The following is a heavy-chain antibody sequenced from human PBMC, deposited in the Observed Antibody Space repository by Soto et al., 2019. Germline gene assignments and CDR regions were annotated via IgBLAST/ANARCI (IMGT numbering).Heavy chain of an antibody. Sequence: EVQVLDSGGGLVQPGGSLRLSCAASGFTFNTYAMNWVRQAPGKGLEWVATISGTGGSTYYADSVKGRFTISRDNSKNTLYLQMNSMRVDDTAVYYCAKDQLGGNFDYWGQGTQVTVSS. V-gene: IGHV3-23*01. CDR2: ISGTGGST. J-gene: IGHJ4*02. CDR3: AKDQLGGNFDY. CDR1: GFTFNTYA. D-gene: IGHD1-1*01.